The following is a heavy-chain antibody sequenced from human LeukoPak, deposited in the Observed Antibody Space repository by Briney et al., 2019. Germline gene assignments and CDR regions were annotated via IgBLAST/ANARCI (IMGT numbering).Heavy chain of an antibody. J-gene: IGHJ6*03. CDR2: IYTSGST. CDR1: GGSISSGSYY. Sequence: SQTLSLTCTVSGGSISSGSYYWSWIRQPAGKGREWIGRIYTSGSTNYNPSLKSRVTISVDTSKNQFSLKLSSVTAADTAVYYCARDGDFWSGYSAHYYYYMDVWGKGTTVTVSS. CDR3: ARDGDFWSGYSAHYYYYMDV. V-gene: IGHV4-61*02. D-gene: IGHD3-3*01.